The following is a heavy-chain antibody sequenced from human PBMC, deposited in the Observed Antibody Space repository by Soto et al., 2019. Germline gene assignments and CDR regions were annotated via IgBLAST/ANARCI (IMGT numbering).Heavy chain of an antibody. Sequence: GGSLRLSCAASGFTFSNAWMSWVRQAPGKGLEWVARIKSKSDGGTTDYGAPAKGRFTISRDDSKNTLYLQMSSLKVEDTAVYYCATRGQQLEQRRKYYYGMDVWGQGTTVTVSS. D-gene: IGHD1-1*01. CDR2: IKSKSDGGTT. CDR3: ATRGQQLEQRRKYYYGMDV. CDR1: GFTFSNAW. J-gene: IGHJ6*02. V-gene: IGHV3-15*01.